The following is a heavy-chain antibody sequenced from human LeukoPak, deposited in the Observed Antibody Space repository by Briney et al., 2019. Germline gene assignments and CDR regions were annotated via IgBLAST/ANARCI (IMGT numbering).Heavy chain of an antibody. J-gene: IGHJ6*02. V-gene: IGHV1-69*04. Sequence: SVKVSCKASGGTFSTYAISWVRQAPGQGLEWMGRIIPIFGIANYAQKFQGRVTITADKSTSTAYMELSSLRSEDTAVYYCARDGNCGGDCYSMDVWGQGTTVTVSS. D-gene: IGHD2-21*02. CDR1: GGTFSTYA. CDR3: ARDGNCGGDCYSMDV. CDR2: IIPIFGIA.